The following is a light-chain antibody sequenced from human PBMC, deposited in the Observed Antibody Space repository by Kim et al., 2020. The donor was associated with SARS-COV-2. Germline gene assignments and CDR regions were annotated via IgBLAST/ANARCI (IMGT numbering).Light chain of an antibody. CDR1: RDIDSW. J-gene: IGKJ3*01. CDR2: GTS. V-gene: IGKV1-12*02. Sequence: DIHMTQSPSSVSASVGDRITITCRPSRDIDSWLAWYQQKPGQAPTLLIYGTSTLESGVPSRFTGSGSGTYFTLSISSLQPEDVATYYCQQANNFPFTFGPGTKVDIK. CDR3: QQANNFPFT.